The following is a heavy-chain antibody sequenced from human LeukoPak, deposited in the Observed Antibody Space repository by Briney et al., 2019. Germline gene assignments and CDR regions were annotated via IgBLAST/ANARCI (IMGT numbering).Heavy chain of an antibody. CDR3: TKATKWLAFDD. CDR2: IYTGGTT. CDR1: GGSTSSHF. J-gene: IGHJ4*02. D-gene: IGHD6-19*01. Sequence: PSETLSLTGTVSGGSTSSHFWSWIRQPPGKGLEWIGNIYTGGTTNYNPSLKSGVTISIDTSKNQLSLHLASVTAADTAVYYCTKATKWLAFDDWGRGTLVTVSS. V-gene: IGHV4-59*11.